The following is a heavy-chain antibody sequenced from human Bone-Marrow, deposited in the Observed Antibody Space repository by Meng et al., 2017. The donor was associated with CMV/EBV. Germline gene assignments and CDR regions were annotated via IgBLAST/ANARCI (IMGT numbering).Heavy chain of an antibody. CDR2: ISSSSSYI. Sequence: GESLKISCAASGFTFSSYSMNWVRQAPGKGLEWVSSISSSSSYIYYADSVKGRFTISRDNAKNSLYLQMNSLRAEDTAVYYCARVASSSSKGRIDYWGQGTLVTVSS. V-gene: IGHV3-21*01. J-gene: IGHJ4*02. D-gene: IGHD6-6*01. CDR3: ARVASSSSKGRIDY. CDR1: GFTFSSYS.